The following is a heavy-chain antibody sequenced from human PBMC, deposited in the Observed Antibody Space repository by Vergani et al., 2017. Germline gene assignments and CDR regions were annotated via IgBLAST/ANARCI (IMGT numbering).Heavy chain of an antibody. CDR2: ISASSTYI. CDR1: GLAVSSYS. CDR3: AKANPRNSGYDYLYYYHAMDV. V-gene: IGHV3-21*02. D-gene: IGHD5-12*01. Sequence: QLVESGGGLVKPGGSLRLSCAASGLAVSSYSMNWVRQIPGKGLEWVSSISASSTYIYYADAVRGRFTISRDNAKTSLFLQMNSLRAEDTAVYYCAKANPRNSGYDYLYYYHAMDVWGQGTTVTVSS. J-gene: IGHJ6*02.